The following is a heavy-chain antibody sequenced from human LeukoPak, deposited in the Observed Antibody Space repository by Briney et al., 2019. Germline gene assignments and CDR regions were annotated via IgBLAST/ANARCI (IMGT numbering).Heavy chain of an antibody. CDR3: ARLRVRGYGYGPWEGPTWLDY. D-gene: IGHD5-18*01. Sequence: SETLSLTCTVSGGSISSRTYYWGWIRQPPGKGLEWIGSFYYSGSTYYNPSLKSRVTISLDTSKNQFSLKLSSVTATDTAVYYCARLRVRGYGYGPWEGPTWLDYWGQGTLVTASS. CDR2: FYYSGST. J-gene: IGHJ4*02. V-gene: IGHV4-39*07. CDR1: GGSISSRTYY.